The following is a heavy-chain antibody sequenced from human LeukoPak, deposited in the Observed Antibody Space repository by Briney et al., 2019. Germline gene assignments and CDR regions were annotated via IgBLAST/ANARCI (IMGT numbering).Heavy chain of an antibody. V-gene: IGHV4-34*01. CDR1: GGSFSGYY. J-gene: IGHJ5*02. D-gene: IGHD2-2*01. CDR3: AREAPYCSSTSCYGGPFDP. Sequence: SETLSLTCAVYGGSFSGYYWSWIRQPPGKGLEWIGEINHSGSTNYNPSLKSRVTISVDTSKNQFSLKLSSVTAADTAVYYCAREAPYCSSTSCYGGPFDPWGQGTLVTVSS. CDR2: INHSGST.